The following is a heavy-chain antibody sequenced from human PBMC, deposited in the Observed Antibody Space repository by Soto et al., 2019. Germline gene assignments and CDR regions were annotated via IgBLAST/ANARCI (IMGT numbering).Heavy chain of an antibody. CDR3: AQTSRRARTVAMLYFDY. CDR1: GFTFSSYA. J-gene: IGHJ4*02. Sequence: EVQLLESGGGLVQPGGSLRLSCAASGFTFSSYAMSWVRQAPGKGLEWVSAISGSGGSTYYADAVKGRFTISRDNSKNTLYLQMNSLRAEDTAVYYCAQTSRRARTVAMLYFDYWGQGTLVTVSS. V-gene: IGHV3-23*01. D-gene: IGHD2-2*01. CDR2: ISGSGGST.